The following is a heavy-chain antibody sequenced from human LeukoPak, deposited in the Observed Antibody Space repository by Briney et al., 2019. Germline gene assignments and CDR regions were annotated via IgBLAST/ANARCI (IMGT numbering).Heavy chain of an antibody. CDR1: GFTFSSYN. J-gene: IGHJ4*02. Sequence: GGSLRLSCAASGFTFSSYNMNWVRQAPGKGLEWISYISSSGNTMYYADSVRGRFTISRDNATNSLYLQMNSLRAEDTAVYYCARAMHSWGQGTLVTVSS. CDR3: ARAMHS. V-gene: IGHV3-48*03. CDR2: ISSSGNTM.